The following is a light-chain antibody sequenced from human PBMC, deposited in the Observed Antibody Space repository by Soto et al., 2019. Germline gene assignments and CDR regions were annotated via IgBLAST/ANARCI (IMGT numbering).Light chain of an antibody. CDR3: QQSYSTLRT. CDR1: QSISSY. Sequence: DIQMTQSPSSLSASEGDRVTITCPASQSISSYLNWYQQKPGKAPKLLIYAASSLQSGVPSRFSGSGSGTDFTLTISSLQPEDFATYYCQQSYSTLRTFGQGTKVDNK. V-gene: IGKV1-39*01. CDR2: AAS. J-gene: IGKJ1*01.